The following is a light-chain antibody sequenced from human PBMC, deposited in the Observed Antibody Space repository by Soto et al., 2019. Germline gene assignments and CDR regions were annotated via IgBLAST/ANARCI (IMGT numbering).Light chain of an antibody. CDR2: EVS. Sequence: QSALTQPPSASGSPGQSVTISCTGTSSDVGAYDYVSWYRQHPGKAPKLMIYEVSKRPSGVPDRFSGSKSGNTASLTVSGLQAEDEADYYCSSYAGSNVLYVFGTGTKVTVL. CDR3: SSYAGSNVLYV. V-gene: IGLV2-8*01. J-gene: IGLJ1*01. CDR1: SSDVGAYDY.